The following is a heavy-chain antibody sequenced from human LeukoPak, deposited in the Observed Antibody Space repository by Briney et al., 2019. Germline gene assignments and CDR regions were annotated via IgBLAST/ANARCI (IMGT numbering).Heavy chain of an antibody. CDR2: IIPIFGTA. Sequence: ASVKVSCEASGGTFSSYAISWVRQAPGQGLEWMGGIIPIFGTANCAQKFQGRVTITADKSTSTAYMELSSLRSEDTAVYYCASGYSYGHYYWGQGTLVTVSS. CDR3: ASGYSYGHYY. CDR1: GGTFSSYA. J-gene: IGHJ4*02. D-gene: IGHD5-18*01. V-gene: IGHV1-69*06.